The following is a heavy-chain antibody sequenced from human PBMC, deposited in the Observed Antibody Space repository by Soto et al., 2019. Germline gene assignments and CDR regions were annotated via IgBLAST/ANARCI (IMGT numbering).Heavy chain of an antibody. CDR3: AGVKAAAYDLYYFDY. Sequence: ASVKVSCKASGYTFTSYGISWVRQAPGQGLEWMGWISAYNGNTNYAQKLQGRVTMTTDTSTSTAYMELRSLRSDDTAVYYCAGVKAAAYDLYYFDYWGQGTLVTVSS. CDR1: GYTFTSYG. V-gene: IGHV1-18*01. CDR2: ISAYNGNT. J-gene: IGHJ4*02. D-gene: IGHD6-13*01.